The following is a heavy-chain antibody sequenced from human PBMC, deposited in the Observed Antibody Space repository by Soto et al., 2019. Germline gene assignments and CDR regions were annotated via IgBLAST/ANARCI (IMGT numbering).Heavy chain of an antibody. CDR3: ATKAPYYYDSSGYYPYYFDY. D-gene: IGHD3-22*01. CDR1: GYTLTELS. Sequence: ASVKVSCKVSGYTLTELSMPWVRQAPGKGLEWMGGFDPEDGETIYAQKFQGRVTMTEDTSTDTAYMELSSLRSEDTAVYYCATKAPYYYDSSGYYPYYFDYWGQGTLVTVSS. J-gene: IGHJ4*02. V-gene: IGHV1-24*01. CDR2: FDPEDGET.